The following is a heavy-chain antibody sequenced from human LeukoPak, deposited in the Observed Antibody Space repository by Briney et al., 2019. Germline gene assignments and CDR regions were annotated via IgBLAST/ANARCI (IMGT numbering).Heavy chain of an antibody. D-gene: IGHD6-13*01. V-gene: IGHV3-30*18. J-gene: IGHJ4*02. CDR1: GFTFSSYG. Sequence: EGSLRLSCAASGFTFSSYGMHWVRQAPGKGLEWVAVISYDGSNKYYGDSVKGRFTISRDNSKNTLYLQMNSLRPEDTAVYYCAKDFRSWYDGGFDYWGQGTLVTVSS. CDR2: ISYDGSNK. CDR3: AKDFRSWYDGGFDY.